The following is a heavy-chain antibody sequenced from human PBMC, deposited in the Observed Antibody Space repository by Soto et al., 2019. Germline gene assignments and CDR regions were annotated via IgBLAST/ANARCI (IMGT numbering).Heavy chain of an antibody. V-gene: IGHV4-59*01. CDR1: GGSISSYY. D-gene: IGHD6-13*01. Sequence: SETLSLTCAVSGGSISSYYWSWVRQPPGQGLEWIGYIYYSGSTNYNPSLESRVTISVDTSKNQFSLQLNSVTAADTAVYYCARGGLVSAGTLDYWGQGTLVTVSS. CDR2: IYYSGST. J-gene: IGHJ4*02. CDR3: ARGGLVSAGTLDY.